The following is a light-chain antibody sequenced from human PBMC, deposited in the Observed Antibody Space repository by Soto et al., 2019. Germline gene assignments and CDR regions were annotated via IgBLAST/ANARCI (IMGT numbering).Light chain of an antibody. J-gene: IGKJ4*01. CDR2: SAS. V-gene: IGKV1-6*01. CDR3: LQDYNSPLT. Sequence: AIQMTQSPSSLSASVGDRVTITCRASQGIRDDLGWYQQIPGKAPKLLIYSASSLQSGVPSRFSGSGFGTDFTLTISSLQPEDFATYYCLQDYNSPLTFGGGTKVEIK. CDR1: QGIRDD.